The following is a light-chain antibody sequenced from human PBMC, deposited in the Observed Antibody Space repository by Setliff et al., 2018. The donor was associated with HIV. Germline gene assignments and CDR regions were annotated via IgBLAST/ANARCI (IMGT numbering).Light chain of an antibody. CDR3: QHSYTTPRT. J-gene: IGKJ2*02. CDR1: QSISSY. Sequence: AQSPSSLSASVGDRVTITCRASQSISSYLNWYQQKPGKAPKLLIYGASSLQSGVPPRFSGSGSGTDFTLTISSLQPEDFAAYYCQHSYTTPRTVGQGTKVDIK. CDR2: GAS. V-gene: IGKV1-39*01.